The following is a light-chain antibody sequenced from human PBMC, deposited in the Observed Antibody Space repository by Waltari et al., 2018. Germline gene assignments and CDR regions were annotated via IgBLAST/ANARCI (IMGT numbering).Light chain of an antibody. Sequence: DIVMTQSPATLSVSPGERATLSYRASQNINNNLAWYQQKFGQAPRLLIHGASTRATGIPARFSGSGSGTDFSLTISSLEPEDFAVYYCLQRSLWPWTFGQGTKVAVK. V-gene: IGKV3-15*01. CDR1: QNINNN. CDR2: GAS. J-gene: IGKJ1*01. CDR3: LQRSLWPWT.